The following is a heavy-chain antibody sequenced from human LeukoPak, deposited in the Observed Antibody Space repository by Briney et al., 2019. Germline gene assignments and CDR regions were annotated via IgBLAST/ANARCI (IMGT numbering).Heavy chain of an antibody. CDR1: GGTFNNYG. CDR3: ARGDLYCSSTSCYVYYYYYMDV. J-gene: IGHJ6*03. CDR2: IIPMFGTA. Sequence: SVKVSCKASGGTFNNYGVGWVRQAPGQGLEWMGGIIPMFGTANYAQMFQGRITITADESTSTAYMELSSLRSEDTAVYYCARGDLYCSSTSCYVYYYYYMDVWGKGTTVTVSS. D-gene: IGHD2-2*01. V-gene: IGHV1-69*01.